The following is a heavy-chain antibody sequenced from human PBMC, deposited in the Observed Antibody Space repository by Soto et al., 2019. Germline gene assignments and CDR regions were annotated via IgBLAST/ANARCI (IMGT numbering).Heavy chain of an antibody. CDR3: AKGGDSSSWKNWFDP. Sequence: GGPMRLSSAASGLTISNYAMTWVSKNTGKGLEWVSGISGSGSSIYYADSVKGRFTISRDNSKNTLYLQMNSLRAEDTAVYYCAKGGDSSSWKNWFDPWGQGTLVTVSS. V-gene: IGHV3-23*01. CDR2: ISGSGSSI. J-gene: IGHJ5*02. D-gene: IGHD6-13*01. CDR1: GLTISNYA.